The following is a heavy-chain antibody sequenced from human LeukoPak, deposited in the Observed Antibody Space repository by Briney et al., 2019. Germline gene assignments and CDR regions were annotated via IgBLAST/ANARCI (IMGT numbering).Heavy chain of an antibody. D-gene: IGHD3-10*01. CDR1: EFSVSNYW. CDR2: INQDGGEK. Sequence: GGSLRLSCAASEFSVSNYWMTWVRQAPGKALEWVANINQDGGEKYYVDSVKGRFTIPRDNAKKSLWLQMNSLRAEDTAVYYCAKQGVTLVRGILSYGMDVWGQGTSVSVSS. J-gene: IGHJ6*02. V-gene: IGHV3-7*01. CDR3: AKQGVTLVRGILSYGMDV.